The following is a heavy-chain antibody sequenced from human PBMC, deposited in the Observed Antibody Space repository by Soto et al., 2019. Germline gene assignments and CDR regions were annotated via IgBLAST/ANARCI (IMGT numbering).Heavy chain of an antibody. CDR3: ARDQGLTTFRVYSMYYYGIDF. Sequence: QVQLVQSGAEVKKPGASVKVSCKASGYTFTKSGISWVRQAPGQGLEWMGWISTDNGNTNYAQHLQGRVSMTPDTSTSTAYMDLRSLRSAYTAVYYWARDQGLTTFRVYSMYYYGIDFCGQRTTVTVAS. CDR2: ISTDNGNT. V-gene: IGHV1-18*01. D-gene: IGHD3-3*01. J-gene: IGHJ6*01. CDR1: GYTFTKSG.